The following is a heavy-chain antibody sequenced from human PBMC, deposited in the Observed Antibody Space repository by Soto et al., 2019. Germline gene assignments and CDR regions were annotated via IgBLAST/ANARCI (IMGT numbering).Heavy chain of an antibody. V-gene: IGHV4-59*01. J-gene: IGHJ6*03. CDR3: AREKKWYTPNYYYYYFMDV. Sequence: SETLSLTCTVSGGSISSSYWNWIRQPPGKGLEWIGYIYYSGSTNYNPSLKSRVTISVDTSKNQFSLKLSSVTAADTAVYYCAREKKWYTPNYYYYYFMDVWGKGTTVTVSS. D-gene: IGHD1-1*01. CDR2: IYYSGST. CDR1: GGSISSSY.